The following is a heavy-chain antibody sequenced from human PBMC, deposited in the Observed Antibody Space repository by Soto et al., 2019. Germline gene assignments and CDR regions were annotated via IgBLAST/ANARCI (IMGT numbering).Heavy chain of an antibody. D-gene: IGHD1-26*01. CDR2: VYYSGPT. CDR3: ARGQPQVDFDY. Sequence: PSETLSLTCTVSGGSIDSGDYYWSWIRQPPGKGLEWIGYVYYSGPTNYNPFLKSRVTISVDTSKNQFSLKLSSVTAADTAVDYCARGQPQVDFDYWGQGTLVTVSS. J-gene: IGHJ4*02. V-gene: IGHV4-61*08. CDR1: GGSIDSGDYY.